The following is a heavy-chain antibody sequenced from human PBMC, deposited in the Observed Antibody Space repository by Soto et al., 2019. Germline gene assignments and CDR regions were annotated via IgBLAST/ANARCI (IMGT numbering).Heavy chain of an antibody. Sequence: GESLTISCRSSGDSFSCYWITWVRQMPGKGLEWMGRIDPSDSQTYYSPSFRGHVTISAAKSITTVFLQWSSLRASDTAMYYCARQIYDSDSGPNFQYYFDSWGQGTLVPVPS. CDR3: ARQIYDSDSGPNFQYYFDS. V-gene: IGHV5-10-1*01. D-gene: IGHD3-22*01. J-gene: IGHJ4*02. CDR1: GDSFSCYW. CDR2: IDPSDSQT.